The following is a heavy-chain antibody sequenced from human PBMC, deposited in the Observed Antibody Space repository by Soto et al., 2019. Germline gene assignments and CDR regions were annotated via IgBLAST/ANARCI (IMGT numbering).Heavy chain of an antibody. CDR3: AREPKPFLTGYYDL. J-gene: IGHJ4*02. D-gene: IGHD3-9*01. CDR1: GFSMTNHA. CDR2: ISSTGSKT. V-gene: IGHV3-23*01. Sequence: GGSLRLSCVVTGFSMTNHALTWVRQAPGKGLEWVSSISSTGSKTYYADSIKGRFTISRDNSKNTVFLQMNSLRPDDMAFYFCAREPKPFLTGYYDLWGQGTLVTVSS.